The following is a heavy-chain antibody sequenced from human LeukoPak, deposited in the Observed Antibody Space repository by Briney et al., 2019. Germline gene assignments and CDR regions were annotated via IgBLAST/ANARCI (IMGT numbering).Heavy chain of an antibody. Sequence: SQTLSLTCAVSGGSISSGGYSWSWIRQPPGKGLEWIGYIYHSGSTYYNPSLKSRVTISVDRSKNQFSLKLSSVTAADTAVYYCAGIDSSKDAFDIWGQGTMVTVSS. V-gene: IGHV4-30-2*01. J-gene: IGHJ3*02. CDR2: IYHSGST. CDR1: GGSISSGGYS. D-gene: IGHD3-22*01. CDR3: AGIDSSKDAFDI.